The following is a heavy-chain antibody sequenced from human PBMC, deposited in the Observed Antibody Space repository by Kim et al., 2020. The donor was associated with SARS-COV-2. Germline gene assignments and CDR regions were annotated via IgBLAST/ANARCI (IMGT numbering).Heavy chain of an antibody. Sequence: SETLSLTCAVYGGSFSGYYWSWIRQPPGKGLEWIGEINHSGSTNYNPSLKSRVTISVDTSKNQFSLKLSSVTAADTAVYYCARGRSWNVLYYYYYGMDVWGQGTTVTVSS. D-gene: IGHD1-1*01. J-gene: IGHJ6*02. CDR2: INHSGST. V-gene: IGHV4-34*01. CDR3: ARGRSWNVLYYYYYGMDV. CDR1: GGSFSGYY.